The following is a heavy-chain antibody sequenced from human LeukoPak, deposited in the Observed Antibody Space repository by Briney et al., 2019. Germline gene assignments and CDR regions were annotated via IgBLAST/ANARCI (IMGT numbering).Heavy chain of an antibody. J-gene: IGHJ5*02. CDR3: ATDNNVNPNWFDP. Sequence: GGSLRLSCAASGFSFRNYGMHWVRQAPGKGLDWVAFIVNVGSDKYYADSVKGRFTISRDNSKNTLYLQMNSLGAEDTAVYYCATDNNVNPNWFDPWGQGTLVTVSS. V-gene: IGHV3-30*02. CDR2: IVNVGSDK. CDR1: GFSFRNYG. D-gene: IGHD1-14*01.